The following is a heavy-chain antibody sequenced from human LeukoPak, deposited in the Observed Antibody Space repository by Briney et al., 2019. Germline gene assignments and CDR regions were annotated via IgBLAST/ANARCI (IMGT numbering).Heavy chain of an antibody. CDR3: AKDRNRVGYFDY. CDR1: GFTFSSYA. J-gene: IGHJ4*02. V-gene: IGHV3-23*01. Sequence: GGSLRLSCAVSGFTFSSYAMSWVRQAPGKGLEWVSAISGSGGSTYYADSVKGRFTISRDNSKNTLYLQMNSLRAEDTAVYYCAKDRNRVGYFDYWGQGTLVTVSS. CDR2: ISGSGGST. D-gene: IGHD1-14*01.